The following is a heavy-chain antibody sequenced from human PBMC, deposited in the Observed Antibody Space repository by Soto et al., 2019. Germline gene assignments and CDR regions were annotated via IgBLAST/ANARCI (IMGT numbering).Heavy chain of an antibody. Sequence: GGSLRLSCAASGFTFSDYAMHWVRQAPGKGLEWVAVVSHDGRNTHYADSVKGRFTISRDSSKNTVSLEMTSLRAEDTAVYYCARDQYYYDSSGYRPHLYYYYYGMDFRGQGTTVSV. V-gene: IGHV3-30*03. D-gene: IGHD3-22*01. J-gene: IGHJ6*02. CDR1: GFTFSDYA. CDR3: ARDQYYYDSSGYRPHLYYYYYGMDF. CDR2: VSHDGRNT.